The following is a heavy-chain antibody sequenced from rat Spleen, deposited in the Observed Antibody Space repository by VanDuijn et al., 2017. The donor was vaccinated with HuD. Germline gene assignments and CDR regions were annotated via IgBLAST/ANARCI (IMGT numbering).Heavy chain of an antibody. CDR2: IIYDGSST. V-gene: IGHV5-17*01. D-gene: IGHD1-10*01. CDR3: ATGGDNSYRFAF. CDR1: GFTFSDYA. Sequence: EVQLVKSGGGLVQPGRSLKLSCAASGFTFSDYAMAWVRQAPKKGLEWVATIIYDGSSTYYRDSVKGRFTISRDNAKNILFLQMDSLRSEDTATYYCATGGDNSYRFAFWGRGTLVTVSS. J-gene: IGHJ3*01.